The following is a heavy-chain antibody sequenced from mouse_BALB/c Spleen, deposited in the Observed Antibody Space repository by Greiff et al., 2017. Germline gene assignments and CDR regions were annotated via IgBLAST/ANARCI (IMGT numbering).Heavy chain of an antibody. CDR2: ISSGGSYT. V-gene: IGHV5-6-4*01. J-gene: IGHJ2*01. D-gene: IGHD1-1*01. CDR1: GFTFSSYT. CDR3: TRDGSSFY. Sequence: EVMLVESGGGLVKPGGSLKLSCAASGFTFSSYTMSWVRQTPEKRLEWVATISSGGSYTYYPDSVKGRFTISRDNAKNTLYLQMSSLKSEDTAMYYCTRDGSSFYWGQGTTLTVSS.